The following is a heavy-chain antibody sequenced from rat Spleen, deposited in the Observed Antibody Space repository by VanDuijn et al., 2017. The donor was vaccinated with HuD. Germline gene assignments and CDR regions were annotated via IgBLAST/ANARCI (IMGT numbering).Heavy chain of an antibody. V-gene: IGHV5-29*01. D-gene: IGHD4-2*01. CDR2: ISYDGSST. CDR1: GFTFSDYY. CDR3: ARQSFNTGYYFDY. J-gene: IGHJ2*01. Sequence: EVQLVESDGGLVQPGRSLKLSCAASGFTFSDYYMAWVRQAPTKGLEWVATISYDGSSTYYRDSVKGRFTISRDNAKNTLYLQMDSLRSEDTATYYCARQSFNTGYYFDYWGQGVMVTVSS.